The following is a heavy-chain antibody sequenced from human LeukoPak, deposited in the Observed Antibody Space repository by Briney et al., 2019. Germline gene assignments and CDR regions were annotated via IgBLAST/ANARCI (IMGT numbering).Heavy chain of an antibody. CDR2: INPGGGNT. J-gene: IGHJ4*02. V-gene: IGHV1-46*01. Sequence: ASVKVSCKASGYTFTNYYIHWVRQAPGQGLEWMGLINPGGGNTNYAQNFQGRVTMTRDTSISTAYMELRSLRSDDTAVYYCARAGYYDSSGYYRPLFDYWGQGTLVTVSS. CDR1: GYTFTNYY. D-gene: IGHD3-22*01. CDR3: ARAGYYDSSGYYRPLFDY.